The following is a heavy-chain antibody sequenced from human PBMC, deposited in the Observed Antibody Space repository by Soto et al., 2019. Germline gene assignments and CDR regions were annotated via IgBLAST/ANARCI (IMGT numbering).Heavy chain of an antibody. CDR2: IFYSGST. V-gene: IGHV4-59*01. CDR3: ARDTNTIRFYDTSGYLNWFDS. Sequence: SETLSLTCTVSGASISNSYWNWIRQPPGKGLEWIGYIFYSGSTNYNPSLKSRVTISVDTSKSQFSLKLTSVTAAVTAVYYCARDTNTIRFYDTSGYLNWFDSWGQGTQVTVSS. CDR1: GASISNSY. D-gene: IGHD3-22*01. J-gene: IGHJ5*01.